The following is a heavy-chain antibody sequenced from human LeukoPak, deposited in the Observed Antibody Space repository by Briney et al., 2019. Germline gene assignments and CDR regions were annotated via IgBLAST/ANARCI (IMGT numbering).Heavy chain of an antibody. J-gene: IGHJ4*02. V-gene: IGHV1-46*01. Sequence: GASVKVSCKASGYTFTSYYMHWVRQAPGQGLEWMGIINPSGGSTSYAQKFQGRVTMTRDTYTSTVYMELSSLRSEDTAVYYCARTRSGWNYFDYWGQGTLVTVSS. CDR3: ARTRSGWNYFDY. D-gene: IGHD6-19*01. CDR2: INPSGGST. CDR1: GYTFTSYY.